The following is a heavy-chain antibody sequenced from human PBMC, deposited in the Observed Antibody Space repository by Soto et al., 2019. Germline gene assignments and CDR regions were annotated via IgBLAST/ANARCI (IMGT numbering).Heavy chain of an antibody. D-gene: IGHD4-17*01. CDR1: GYTFTSYD. V-gene: IGHV1-8*01. J-gene: IGHJ3*02. CDR2: MNPNSGNT. CDR3: ARGGAYGDYVLNANAFDI. Sequence: QVQLVQSGAEVKKPGASVKVSCKASGYTFTSYDINWVRQATGQGLEWMGWMNPNSGNTGYAQKFQGRVTMTRNTSISTAYMELSSRRSEDTAVYYCARGGAYGDYVLNANAFDIWGQGTMVTVSS.